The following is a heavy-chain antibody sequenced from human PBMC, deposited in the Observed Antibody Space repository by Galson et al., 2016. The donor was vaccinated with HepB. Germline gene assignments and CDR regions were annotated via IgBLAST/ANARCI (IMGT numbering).Heavy chain of an antibody. CDR2: INPSGGSP. CDR3: ARGTLLWYTSSAEAITWFDP. V-gene: IGHV1-46*01. CDR1: GYIFTNYY. D-gene: IGHD6-13*01. Sequence: SVKVSCKASGYIFTNYYMHWVRQAPGQGLEWMGIINPSGGSPSYTRKFQGRVTMTRDTSTSTVYMELSSLRSEDTAVYYCARGTLLWYTSSAEAITWFDPWGQGTLVTVSS. J-gene: IGHJ5*02.